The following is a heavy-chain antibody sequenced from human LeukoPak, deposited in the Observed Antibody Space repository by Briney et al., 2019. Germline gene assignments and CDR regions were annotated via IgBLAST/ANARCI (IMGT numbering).Heavy chain of an antibody. D-gene: IGHD3-10*01. CDR3: ATLAPGVRQYDY. CDR2: INPNSGGT. V-gene: IGHV1-2*02. Sequence: ASVKVSCKASGYTFTGYYMHWVRQAPGQGLEWMGWINPNSGGTNYAQKFQGRVTMTRDTSISIAYMELSRLRSDDTAVYYCATLAPGVRQYDYWGQGTLVTVSS. J-gene: IGHJ4*02. CDR1: GYTFTGYY.